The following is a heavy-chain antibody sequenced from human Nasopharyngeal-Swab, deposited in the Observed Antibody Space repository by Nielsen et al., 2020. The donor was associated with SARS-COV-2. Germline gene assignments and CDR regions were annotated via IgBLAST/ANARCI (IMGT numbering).Heavy chain of an antibody. CDR1: GFTFNNYW. V-gene: IGHV3-74*01. D-gene: IGHD3-16*01. J-gene: IGHJ6*02. CDR3: ARDEVRGGMDV. CDR2: IMTDGSGT. Sequence: GESLKISCAASGFTFNNYWMHWVRQAPGKGLVWVSRIMTDGSGTTYADSVKGRFTISRDNAKNTLFLQMNSLRAEDTAVYYCARDEVRGGMDVWGQGTTVTVSS.